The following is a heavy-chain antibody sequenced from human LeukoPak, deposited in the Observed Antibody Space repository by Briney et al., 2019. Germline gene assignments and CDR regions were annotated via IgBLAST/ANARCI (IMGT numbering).Heavy chain of an antibody. CDR3: AKCDSGYDHDAFDI. CDR1: GFTFSSYA. J-gene: IGHJ3*02. CDR2: ISDTGGST. V-gene: IGHV3-23*01. D-gene: IGHD5-12*01. Sequence: GGSLRLSCAASGFTFSSYAMSWVRQAPGKGLEWVSTISDTGGSTYYADSVKGRFTISRDNSKNTLYLQMNSLRAEDTAVYYCAKCDSGYDHDAFDIWGQGTMVTVSS.